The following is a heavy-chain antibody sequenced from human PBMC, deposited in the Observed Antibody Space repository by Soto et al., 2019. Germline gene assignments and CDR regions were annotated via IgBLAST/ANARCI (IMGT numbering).Heavy chain of an antibody. CDR2: ISGSGDST. J-gene: IGHJ6*02. D-gene: IGHD6-13*01. CDR3: AKDSDGAAAGPTKFYGMDV. CDR1: GFTFSSYA. Sequence: EVQLLESGGGLVQPGGSLRLSCAASGFTFSSYAMSWVRQAPGKGLEWVSVISGSGDSTYYADSVRGRFTISRDNSKNPLYLQMNSLRAEDTAVYYGAKDSDGAAAGPTKFYGMDVWGQGTTVTVSS. V-gene: IGHV3-23*01.